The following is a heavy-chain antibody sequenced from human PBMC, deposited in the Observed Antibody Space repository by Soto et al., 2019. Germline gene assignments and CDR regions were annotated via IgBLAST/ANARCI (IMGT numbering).Heavy chain of an antibody. CDR3: ARDRYYYDSSGHYMFDY. V-gene: IGHV1-2*04. CDR2: INPNSGGT. J-gene: IGHJ4*01. D-gene: IGHD3-22*01. CDR1: GYTFTGYY. Sequence: ASVKVSCKASGYTFTGYYMHWVRQAPGQGLEWMGWINPNSGGTNYAQKFQGWVTMTRDTSISTAYMELRSLRSDDTAVYFCARDRYYYDSSGHYMFDYWGQGTLVTVSS.